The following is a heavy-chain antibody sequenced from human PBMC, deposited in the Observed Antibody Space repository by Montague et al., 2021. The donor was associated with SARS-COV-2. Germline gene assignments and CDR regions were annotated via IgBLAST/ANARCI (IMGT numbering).Heavy chain of an antibody. J-gene: IGHJ3*02. Sequence: SETLSPTCTVSGGSISSYYWSWIRQPPGKGLEWIGYIYYSGGTNXSPSLKSRVTISVDTSKNQFSLKLSSVTAADTAVYYCARGSGWMGNAFDIWGQGTMVTVSS. D-gene: IGHD6-19*01. V-gene: IGHV4-59*01. CDR3: ARGSGWMGNAFDI. CDR1: GGSISSYY. CDR2: IYYSGGT.